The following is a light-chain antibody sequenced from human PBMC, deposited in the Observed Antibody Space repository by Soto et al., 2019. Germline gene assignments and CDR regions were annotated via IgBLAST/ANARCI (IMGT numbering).Light chain of an antibody. Sequence: DIQMTQSPSSLSASVGDRVTITCRASQSISSYLNWYQQKPGKAPKLLIYAASSLQSGVPSRFSGSGSGTDLTLTIRSLQPEDFATYYCQQSYSTPWTFGQGTKVEIK. J-gene: IGKJ1*01. V-gene: IGKV1-39*01. CDR1: QSISSY. CDR2: AAS. CDR3: QQSYSTPWT.